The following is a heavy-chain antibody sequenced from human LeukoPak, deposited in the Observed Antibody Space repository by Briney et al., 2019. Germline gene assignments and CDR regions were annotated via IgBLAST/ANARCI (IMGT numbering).Heavy chain of an antibody. CDR3: ASDYGSERDY. CDR2: IYYSGST. D-gene: IGHD3-10*01. Sequence: SETLSLTCTVSGGSISSSTSGWGWYWGWIRQPPGKGLEWIGSIYYSGSTYYNPSLRSRVTLSVDTSKNQFSLKLSSVTAADTAVYYCASDYGSERDYWGHGTLVTVSS. V-gene: IGHV4-39*01. CDR1: GGSISSSTSGWGWY. J-gene: IGHJ4*01.